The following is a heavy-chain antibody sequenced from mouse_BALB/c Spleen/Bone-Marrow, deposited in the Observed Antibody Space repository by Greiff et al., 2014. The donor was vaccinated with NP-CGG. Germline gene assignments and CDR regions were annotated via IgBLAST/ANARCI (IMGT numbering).Heavy chain of an antibody. Sequence: DLVKPGASVKLSCKASGYTFTSYWINWIKQRPGQGLEWIGRISPGSGTTYYNDMFKGKATLTVDTSSTTAYIQLSSLSSEDSAVYFCTRGSYYYGSSSHWFAYWGQGTLVTVSA. CDR1: GYTFTSYW. CDR2: ISPGSGTT. V-gene: IGHV1S41*01. J-gene: IGHJ3*01. CDR3: TRGSYYYGSSSHWFAY. D-gene: IGHD1-1*01.